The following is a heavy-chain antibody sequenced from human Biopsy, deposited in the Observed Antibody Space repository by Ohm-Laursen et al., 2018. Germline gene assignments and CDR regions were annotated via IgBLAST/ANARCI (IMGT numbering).Heavy chain of an antibody. CDR2: IYHSGGT. CDR1: GDSLSSGPDN. Sequence: SQTLSLTWTVSGDSLSSGPDNWSWIRQPPGKGLEWIGSIYHSGGTYYNPSLKSRVTISVDTSKNQFSLKLSSVTAADTAGYYCARGQALKSFDYWGQGTLVTVSS. CDR3: ARGQALKSFDY. V-gene: IGHV4-38-2*02. J-gene: IGHJ4*02.